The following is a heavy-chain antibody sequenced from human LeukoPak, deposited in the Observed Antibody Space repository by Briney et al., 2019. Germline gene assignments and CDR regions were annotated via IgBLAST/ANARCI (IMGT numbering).Heavy chain of an antibody. J-gene: IGHJ4*02. CDR1: GGSISGYY. V-gene: IGHV4-34*01. CDR2: INHSGST. Sequence: SETLSLTCTVSGGSISGYYWSWIRQPPGKGLEWIGEINHSGSTNYNPSLKSRVNISVDTSKNQFSLKLSSVTAADTAVYYCARAISHCSGGSCYSEYFDYWGQGTLVTVSS. CDR3: ARAISHCSGGSCYSEYFDY. D-gene: IGHD2-15*01.